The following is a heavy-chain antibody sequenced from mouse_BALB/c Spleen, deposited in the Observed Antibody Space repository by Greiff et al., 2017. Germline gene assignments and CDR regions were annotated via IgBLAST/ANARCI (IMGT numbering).Heavy chain of an antibody. CDR2: ILPGSGST. V-gene: IGHV1-9*01. D-gene: IGHD2-2*01. CDR1: GYTFSSYW. CDR3: ARRGYIWYFDV. Sequence: QVQLQQSGAELMKPGASVKISCKATGYTFSSYWIEWVKQRPGHGLEWIGEILPGSGSTNYNEKFKGKATFTADTSSNTAYMQLSSLTSEDSAVYYCARRGYIWYFDVWGAGTTVTVSS. J-gene: IGHJ1*01.